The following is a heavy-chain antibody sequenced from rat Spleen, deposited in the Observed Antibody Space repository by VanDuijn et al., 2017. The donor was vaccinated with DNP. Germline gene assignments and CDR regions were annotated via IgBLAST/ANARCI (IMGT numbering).Heavy chain of an antibody. CDR3: ASLQNYYYSSWDY. CDR2: IMNTGIKT. V-gene: IGHV5-31*01. J-gene: IGHJ2*01. Sequence: EVQLVESGGGLVQPGRSLKLSCVASGFIFSNYWMTWIRQAPGKGLEWFASIMNTGIKTYYPDSVKGRFTISRDNAKSTLYLQMNSLRSEDTATYYCASLQNYYYSSWDYWGQGVMVTVSS. CDR1: GFIFSNYW. D-gene: IGHD1-2*01.